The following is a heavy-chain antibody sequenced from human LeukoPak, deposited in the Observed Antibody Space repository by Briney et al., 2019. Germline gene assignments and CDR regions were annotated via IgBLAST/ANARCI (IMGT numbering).Heavy chain of an antibody. D-gene: IGHD3-3*01. CDR3: ARQDTITTPGVDY. CDR2: AYYSGTT. J-gene: IGHJ4*02. CDR1: GGSISGSSYD. Sequence: SSETLSLTCTVSGGSISGSSYDWGWLRQPPGKGLEWIANAYYSGTTYYNPSLKSRVTISVDTSKNQFSLKLSSVTAADTAVYYCARQDTITTPGVDYWGQGSPVTVSS. V-gene: IGHV4-39*01.